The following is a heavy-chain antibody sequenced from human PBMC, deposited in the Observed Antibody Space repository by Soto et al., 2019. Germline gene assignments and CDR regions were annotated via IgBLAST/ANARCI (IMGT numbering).Heavy chain of an antibody. CDR3: GRDLVASPTVGPDY. J-gene: IGHJ4*02. CDR1: GYTFSNYG. D-gene: IGHD4-17*01. CDR2: ISAYSGDT. Sequence: QVQLVQSGAEVKKPGASVKVSCKASGYTFSNYGISWVRQAPGQGLEWLGWISAYSGDTKFAQRFQGRVTMTTDTSTGTAYMELRSLTSYDTALYYWGRDLVASPTVGPDYWRQGTLVTFSS. V-gene: IGHV1-18*01.